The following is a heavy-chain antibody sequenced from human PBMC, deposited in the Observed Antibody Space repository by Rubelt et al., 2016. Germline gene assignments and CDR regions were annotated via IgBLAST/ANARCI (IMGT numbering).Heavy chain of an antibody. J-gene: IGHJ4*02. CDR2: IIPIFGTA. CDR1: GGTFRSYA. CDR3: ARRQQLGPFDY. Sequence: QVQLVQSGAEVKKPGSSVMVSCKASGGTFRSYAISWVRQAPGQGLEWMGGIIPIFGTATYAQKFQGRVTIIADESTSTSDMELSSLRSEDTAVYCCARRQQLGPFDYWGQGTLVTVSS. D-gene: IGHD6-13*01. V-gene: IGHV1-69*01.